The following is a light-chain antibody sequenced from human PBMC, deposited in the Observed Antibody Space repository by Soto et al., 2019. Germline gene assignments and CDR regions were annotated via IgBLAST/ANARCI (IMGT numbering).Light chain of an antibody. Sequence: DIHMAQSPSSASASVGDTVTITCRASQNVRSYLNWYQQKPGKAPKLLIYESTTLESGAPSTFSGDGFGTDFTLTINSLHPDDFATYYCQQSFFAPPTFGRGTKVDIK. V-gene: IGKV1-39*01. CDR3: QQSFFAPPT. J-gene: IGKJ1*01. CDR1: QNVRSY. CDR2: EST.